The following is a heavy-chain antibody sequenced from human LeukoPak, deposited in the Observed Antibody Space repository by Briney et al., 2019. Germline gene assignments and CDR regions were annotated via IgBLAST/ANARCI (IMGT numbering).Heavy chain of an antibody. Sequence: GGSLRLSCAASGFTLRNYTMSWVRQAPGKGLEWVSSISSSGSTIYYADSVKGRFTISRDNSKNSLYLQMNSLRAEDTAVYYCARSSSSHYYYYGMDVWGQGTTVTVSS. CDR1: GFTLRNYT. CDR3: ARSSSSHYYYYGMDV. J-gene: IGHJ6*02. D-gene: IGHD6-13*01. V-gene: IGHV3-11*01. CDR2: ISSSGSTI.